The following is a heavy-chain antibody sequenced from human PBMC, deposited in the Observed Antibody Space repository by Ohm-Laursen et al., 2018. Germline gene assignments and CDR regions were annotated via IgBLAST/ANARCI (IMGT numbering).Heavy chain of an antibody. D-gene: IGHD5-18*01. V-gene: IGHV3-23*01. Sequence: SLRLSCTASGFTFSNYPMSWARQAPGKGPEWVASLTADSTKIYYADSVKGRFTISRDNSKNTLYLQMNSLRAEDTAVYYCARDQVTAMAWGPVFPGDYWGQGTLVTVSS. CDR1: GFTFSNYP. CDR3: ARDQVTAMAWGPVFPGDY. CDR2: LTADSTKI. J-gene: IGHJ4*02.